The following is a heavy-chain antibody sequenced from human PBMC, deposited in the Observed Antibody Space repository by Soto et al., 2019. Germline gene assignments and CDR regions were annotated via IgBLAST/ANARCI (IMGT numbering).Heavy chain of an antibody. J-gene: IGHJ4*02. CDR1: GFTFSSYG. Sequence: QVQLVESGGGVVQSGRSLRLSCAASGFTFSSYGMHWVRQAPGKGLEWVAVIWYDGSNKYYADSVKGRFTISRDNSKNTLYLQMNSLRAEDTAVYYCAREGSGSYYPIDYWGQGTLVTVSS. D-gene: IGHD3-10*01. CDR3: AREGSGSYYPIDY. CDR2: IWYDGSNK. V-gene: IGHV3-33*01.